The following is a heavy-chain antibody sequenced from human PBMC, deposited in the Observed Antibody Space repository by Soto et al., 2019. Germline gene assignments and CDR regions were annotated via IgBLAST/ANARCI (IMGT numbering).Heavy chain of an antibody. CDR2: IYWDDNE. CDR1: GFSLTTQGVH. Sequence: QITLKESGPTLVKPTQTLTLTCTFSGFSLTTQGVHVGWIRQPPGNALEWLALIYWDDNEVSSPSLKNRLTSTKDTSKSQVVLTLATVDPVDTATYYCVYRDFGDYLFQFWGQGIMVNVSS. J-gene: IGHJ4*02. CDR3: VYRDFGDYLFQF. D-gene: IGHD4-17*01. V-gene: IGHV2-5*02.